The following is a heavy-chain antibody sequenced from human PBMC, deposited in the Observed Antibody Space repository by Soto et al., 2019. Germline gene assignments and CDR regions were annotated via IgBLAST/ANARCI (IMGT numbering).Heavy chain of an antibody. Sequence: EVQLVESRGGLVQPGRSLRLSCAASEFTFEDYAMHWVRQAPGKGLEWVSGISWNSGTLVYADSVKGRFTISRDNAKNSLFLQMNSLRAEDTALYFCAKGRTRPLQLGSFGDNAFDVWGQGTMVTVSS. V-gene: IGHV3-9*01. CDR3: AKGRTRPLQLGSFGDNAFDV. J-gene: IGHJ3*01. CDR1: EFTFEDYA. CDR2: ISWNSGTL. D-gene: IGHD3-10*01.